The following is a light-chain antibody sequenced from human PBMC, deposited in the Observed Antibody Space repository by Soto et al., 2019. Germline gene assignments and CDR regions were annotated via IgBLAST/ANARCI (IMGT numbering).Light chain of an antibody. CDR1: SSDVGNY. CDR3: SSYTSTITVL. CDR2: DVS. V-gene: IGLV2-14*03. Sequence: QSALTQPASVSGSPGQSITISCTGTSSDVGNYVSWYQQHPGKAPKLMIHDVSDRPSGVSNRFSGSKSGNTASLTISGLQSEDEADYYCSSYTSTITVLFGGGTQLTVL. J-gene: IGLJ2*01.